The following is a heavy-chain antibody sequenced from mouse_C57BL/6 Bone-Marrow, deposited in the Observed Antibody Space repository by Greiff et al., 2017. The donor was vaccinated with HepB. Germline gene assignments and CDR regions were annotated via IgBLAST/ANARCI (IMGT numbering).Heavy chain of an antibody. CDR1: GYTFTSYG. CDR3: ARSVLGQAWFAY. Sequence: QVQLQQSGAELARPGASVKLSCKASGYTFTSYGISWVKQRTGQGLEWIGEIYPRSGNTYYNEKFKGKATLTADKSSSTAYMELRSLTSEDSAVYFCARSVLGQAWFAYWGQGTLVTVSA. V-gene: IGHV1-81*01. CDR2: IYPRSGNT. J-gene: IGHJ3*01. D-gene: IGHD4-1*01.